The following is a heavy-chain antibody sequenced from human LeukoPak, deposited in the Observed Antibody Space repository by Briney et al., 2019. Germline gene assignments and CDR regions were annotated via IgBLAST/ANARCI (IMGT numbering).Heavy chain of an antibody. CDR1: GVSFSGYY. V-gene: IGHV4-34*01. J-gene: IGHJ4*02. CDR3: ARDGAGMTGTGLDY. Sequence: SETLSLTCAVYGVSFSGYYWSWIRQPPGKGLEWIGEINHSGSTNYNPSLKSRVTISVDTSKNQFSLKLSSVTAADTAVYYCARDGAGMTGTGLDYWGQGILATVSS. D-gene: IGHD3-9*01. CDR2: INHSGST.